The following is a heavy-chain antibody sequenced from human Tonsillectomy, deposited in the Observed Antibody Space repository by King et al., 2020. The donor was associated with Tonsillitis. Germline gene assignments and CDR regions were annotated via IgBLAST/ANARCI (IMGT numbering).Heavy chain of an antibody. D-gene: IGHD2-2*01. CDR3: ARGPCSSTSCYRDAFDI. J-gene: IGHJ3*02. V-gene: IGHV3-30*04. Sequence: VQLVESGGGVVQPGRSLRLSCAASGFTFSSYAMHWVRQAPGKGLEWVAVISYDGSNKYYADPVKGRFTISRDNSKNTLYLQMNSLRAEDTAVYYCARGPCSSTSCYRDAFDIWGQGTMVTVSS. CDR2: ISYDGSNK. CDR1: GFTFSSYA.